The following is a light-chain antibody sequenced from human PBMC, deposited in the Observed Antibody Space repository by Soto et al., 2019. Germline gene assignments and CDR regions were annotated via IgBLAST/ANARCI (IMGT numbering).Light chain of an antibody. CDR3: QQRSIWLT. CDR1: QSISNY. Sequence: ETVLTQSPATLSLSPGERATLSCRASQSISNYLAWYQQKPGQAPRLLIYDASNRATGIPARFSGSGSGTDFPLTISSLEPEHFAVYYCQQRSIWLTFGGGTKVEI. CDR2: DAS. V-gene: IGKV3-11*01. J-gene: IGKJ4*01.